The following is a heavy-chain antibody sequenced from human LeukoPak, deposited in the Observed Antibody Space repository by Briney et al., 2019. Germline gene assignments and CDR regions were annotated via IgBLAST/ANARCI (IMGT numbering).Heavy chain of an antibody. CDR3: ARVGVTAATADY. CDR2: INPNSGGT. CDR1: GYTFTGYY. J-gene: IGHJ4*02. Sequence: ASVKVSCKASGYTFTGYYTHWVRQAPGQGLEWMGWINPNSGGTNYAQKFQGRVTMTRDTSISTAYMELNSLRSDNTAVYFCARVGVTAATADYWGQGTLVTVSS. V-gene: IGHV1-2*02. D-gene: IGHD6-25*01.